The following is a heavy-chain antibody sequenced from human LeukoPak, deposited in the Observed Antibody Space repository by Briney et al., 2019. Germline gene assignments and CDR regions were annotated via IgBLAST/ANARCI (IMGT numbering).Heavy chain of an antibody. D-gene: IGHD1-26*01. Sequence: ASVTVSCKAFGYSFIRHHIHWVRQAPGQGLEWMGLLKLYDGSIRYAQKFQGRVTMTSDTSTSTVYMELSSLRSEDTAMYFCARHGGSFSYNMDVWGQGTTVTVSS. V-gene: IGHV1-46*01. CDR2: LKLYDGSI. CDR3: ARHGGSFSYNMDV. CDR1: GYSFIRHH. J-gene: IGHJ6*02.